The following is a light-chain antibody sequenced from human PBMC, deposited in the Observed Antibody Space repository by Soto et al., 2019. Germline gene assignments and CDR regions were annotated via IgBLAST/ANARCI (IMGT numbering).Light chain of an antibody. V-gene: IGLV1-47*01. CDR1: TSNIGGNY. Sequence: SVLTQPPSASGTPGQGGTIPCSGSTSNIGGNYVYWYQELPGTAPKLLIYRSNQRPSEVPDRFSGYKTGTSASLAISGLRSDDEADYFCATWDDSLNGFDVFGTATKVTVL. CDR2: RSN. CDR3: ATWDDSLNGFDV. J-gene: IGLJ1*01.